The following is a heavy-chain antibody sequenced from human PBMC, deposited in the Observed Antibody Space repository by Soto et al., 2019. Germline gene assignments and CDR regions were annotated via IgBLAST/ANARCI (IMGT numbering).Heavy chain of an antibody. J-gene: IGHJ6*03. CDR2: ISTFNGNT. V-gene: IGHV1-18*01. CDR1: GYTFTSYG. CDR3: ASSYGQYNVYYYYMDV. D-gene: IGHD5-18*01. Sequence: QVQLVQSGAEVKKPGASVKVSCKASGYTFTSYGVTWVRQAPGQGLEWMGWISTFNGNTNSAQRLQGRVTMTTDTSTSTADMELRSLRSDDTAVYYCASSYGQYNVYYYYMDVWGEGTPVTVSS.